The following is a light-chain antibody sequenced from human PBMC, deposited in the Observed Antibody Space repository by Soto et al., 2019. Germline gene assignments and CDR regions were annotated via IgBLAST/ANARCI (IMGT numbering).Light chain of an antibody. V-gene: IGKV3D-15*01. Sequence: EIVMTQSPATLSVSPGERATLSCRASQSVSSNLAWYQQKPGQAPRLLIYGASTRATGIPARFSGSGSGTEFNLTINSLQSEDFAVYYCQQYNNCPPLTFGGGTKVEIK. CDR1: QSVSSN. CDR3: QQYNNCPPLT. J-gene: IGKJ4*01. CDR2: GAS.